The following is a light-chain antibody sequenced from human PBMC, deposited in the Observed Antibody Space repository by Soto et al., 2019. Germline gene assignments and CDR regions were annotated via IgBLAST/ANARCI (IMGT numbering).Light chain of an antibody. V-gene: IGKV2-24*01. CDR3: EQFSQFPRT. CDR1: QSLVYSDGNTY. CDR2: QVS. J-gene: IGKJ1*01. Sequence: DIVLTQTPLSLPVTLGQPASISCRSSQSLVYSDGNTYLSWLQQRPGQPPRLLIYQVSNRFSGVPDRFSGSGAGTACTLTISRVEAEDVGIYYWEQFSQFPRTFGQGTKVEIK.